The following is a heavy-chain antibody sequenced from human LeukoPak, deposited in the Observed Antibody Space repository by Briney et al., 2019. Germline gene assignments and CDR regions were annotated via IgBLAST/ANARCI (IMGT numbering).Heavy chain of an antibody. J-gene: IGHJ4*02. D-gene: IGHD1-1*01. Sequence: PSETLSLTCTVSGGSISSTSYYWGWIRQPPGKGLEWIGSIYYSGKTYYNPSLKSRLTISVDTSKTQFSLRLGSVTAADTAVYFCASNIPTPTTSPPLGYWGQGTLVTVSS. CDR3: ASNIPTPTTSPPLGY. CDR2: IYYSGKT. CDR1: GGSISSTSYY. V-gene: IGHV4-39*07.